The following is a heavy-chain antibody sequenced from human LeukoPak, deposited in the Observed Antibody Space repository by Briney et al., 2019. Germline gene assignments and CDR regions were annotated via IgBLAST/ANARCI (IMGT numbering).Heavy chain of an antibody. V-gene: IGHV4-34*01. CDR1: GGSFSGYY. CDR2: INHSGST. CDR3: ARGFTEGAYYFDY. Sequence: SETLSLTCAVYGGSFSGYYWSWIRQPPGKGLEWIGEINHSGSTNYNPSLKSRVTISVDTSKNQFSLKLSSVTAADTAVYYCARGFTEGAYYFDYWGQGTLVTVSS. J-gene: IGHJ4*02. D-gene: IGHD1-26*01.